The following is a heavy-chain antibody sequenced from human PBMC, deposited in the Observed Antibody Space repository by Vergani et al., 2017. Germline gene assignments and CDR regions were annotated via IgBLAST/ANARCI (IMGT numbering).Heavy chain of an antibody. J-gene: IGHJ4*02. CDR1: GFALNRHA. CDR3: ASELRAGGRDY. CDR2: ISFDGTNE. Sequence: QVQLVESGGGVVQPGTSLRLSCVVSGFALNRHAMYWVRQAPGKGLEWVVGISFDGTNEYYPDLVKGRFTISRDIAKNTLYLQMNSLRAEDTAVYYCASELRAGGRDYWGQGTLVTVSS. V-gene: IGHV3-30-3*01. D-gene: IGHD1-26*01.